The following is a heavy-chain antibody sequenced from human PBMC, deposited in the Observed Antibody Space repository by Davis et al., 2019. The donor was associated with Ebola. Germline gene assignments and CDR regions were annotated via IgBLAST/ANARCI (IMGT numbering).Heavy chain of an antibody. V-gene: IGHV1-69*06. CDR2: IIPIFGTA. CDR1: AGTFSSYA. J-gene: IGHJ4*02. D-gene: IGHD5-12*01. Sequence: SVKVSCKASAGTFSSYAVSWVRQAPGQGLEWMGGIIPIFGTANYEQKFQGRVTITADKSTSTAYMELSSLRSEDTAVYYCARATWSGYDWGWGQGTLVTVSS. CDR3: ARATWSGYDWG.